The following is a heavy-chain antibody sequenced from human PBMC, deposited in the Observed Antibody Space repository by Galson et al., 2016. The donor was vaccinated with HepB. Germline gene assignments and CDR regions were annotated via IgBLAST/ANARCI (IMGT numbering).Heavy chain of an antibody. CDR3: ARGVTSSGWLYGMDV. V-gene: IGHV3-33*01. Sequence: SLRLSCAASGFTFSSYGMHWVRQAPGKGLEWVAVIWYDGSNKYYVDSVKGRFTISRDNSKNKLYLQMNFLRAEDTAVYYCARGVTSSGWLYGMDVWGQGTTVTVSS. CDR1: GFTFSSYG. D-gene: IGHD6-19*01. CDR2: IWYDGSNK. J-gene: IGHJ6*02.